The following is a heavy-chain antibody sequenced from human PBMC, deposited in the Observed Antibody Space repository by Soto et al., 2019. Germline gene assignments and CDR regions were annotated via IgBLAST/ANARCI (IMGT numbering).Heavy chain of an antibody. CDR2: ISAYNGNT. Sequence: VAVKVSCKASGYTFTRSGISWVRQAPGQGLEWMGWISAYNGNTNYAQKLQGRVTMTTDTSTSTAYMELRSLRSDDTAVYYCARDAAAGPDAFDIWGQGTMVTVSS. J-gene: IGHJ3*02. D-gene: IGHD6-13*01. V-gene: IGHV1-18*01. CDR3: ARDAAAGPDAFDI. CDR1: GYTFTRSG.